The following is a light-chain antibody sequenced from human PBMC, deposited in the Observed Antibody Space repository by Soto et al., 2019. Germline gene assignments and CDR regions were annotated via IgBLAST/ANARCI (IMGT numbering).Light chain of an antibody. CDR2: DAS. CDR1: HSVRNNY. V-gene: IGKV3-20*01. J-gene: IGKJ4*01. CDR3: QQFSSYPLT. Sequence: EFVLTRSPGTLSLSPGERATLSCRASHSVRNNYLAWYQQKPGQAPRLLIYDASSRATGIPDRFSGGGSGTDFTLTISRLEPEDFAVYYCQQFSSYPLTFGGGTKVDIK.